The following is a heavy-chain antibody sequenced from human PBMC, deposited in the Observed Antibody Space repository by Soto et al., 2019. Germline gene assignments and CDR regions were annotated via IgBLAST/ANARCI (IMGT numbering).Heavy chain of an antibody. CDR1: GGSISRGGYS. J-gene: IGHJ4*02. V-gene: IGHV4-30-2*01. CDR3: VRVPDY. CDR2: IYHSGST. Sequence: SETLSRTCAVSGGSISRGGYSWSWIRQPPGKGLDWIGYIYHSGSTYYNPSLKSRVTISVDRSKNQFSLKLSSVTAAATAVYYCVRVPDYWGQGTQVTVSS.